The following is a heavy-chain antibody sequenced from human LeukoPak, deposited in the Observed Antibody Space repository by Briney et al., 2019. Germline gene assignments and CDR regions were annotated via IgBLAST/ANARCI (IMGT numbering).Heavy chain of an antibody. V-gene: IGHV3-15*01. J-gene: IGHJ4*02. CDR1: GFTFSDAW. CDR3: TTERPYFDN. Sequence: GSLRLSCAASGFTFSDAWVSWVRQAPGKGLEWVGRIKSKTHGGTTQYAAPVKGRFTISRDDSKTTVYLQMNSLKSEDAAMYYCTTERPYFDNWGQGTLVTVSS. CDR2: IKSKTHGGTT.